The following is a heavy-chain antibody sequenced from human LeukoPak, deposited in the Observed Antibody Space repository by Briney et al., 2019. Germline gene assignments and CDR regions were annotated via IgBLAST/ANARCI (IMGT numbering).Heavy chain of an antibody. J-gene: IGHJ4*01. CDR3: AAKPPRWPPSTIYFYY. CDR2: ISGCGGST. Sequence: TGGPLRLPCAACGFPYRSYAMRWLRQAPGRGVEWVSAISGCGGSTYYAASVKGRFTISRDNSTSTRSLKMNRLRAEETAVYFCAAKPPRWPPSTIYFYYSGQGSLVSASS. D-gene: IGHD4-23*01. CDR1: GFPYRSYA. V-gene: IGHV3-23*01.